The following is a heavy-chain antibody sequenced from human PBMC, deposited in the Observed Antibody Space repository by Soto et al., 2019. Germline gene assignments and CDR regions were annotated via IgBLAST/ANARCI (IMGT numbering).Heavy chain of an antibody. CDR3: ARDGRGYSFFYGMDV. D-gene: IGHD5-18*01. V-gene: IGHV3-48*02. CDR2: ISSSSSTI. CDR1: GFTFSSYS. J-gene: IGHJ6*02. Sequence: GGSMRLSCAASGFTFSSYSMIWVRQAPGKGLEWVSYISSSSSTIYYADSVKGRFTISRDNAKNSLYLQMNSLRDEDTAVYYCARDGRGYSFFYGMDVWGQGTTVTVSS.